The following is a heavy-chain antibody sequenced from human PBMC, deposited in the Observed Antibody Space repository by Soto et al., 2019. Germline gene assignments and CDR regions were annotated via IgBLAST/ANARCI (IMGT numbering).Heavy chain of an antibody. V-gene: IGHV3-9*01. J-gene: IGHJ3*01. CDR1: GFIFDEYA. Sequence: EVQLVESGGGLAQPGRSLRLSWAASGFIFDEYAMHWVRQVPGKGLEWVSTVSWNSATIAYADSVKGRFIISRDSATNSLYLQMSSLRPEDTAFYYCAKGGASRVDALDVWGQGTLVTVSS. CDR2: VSWNSATI. CDR3: AKGGASRVDALDV. D-gene: IGHD3-16*01.